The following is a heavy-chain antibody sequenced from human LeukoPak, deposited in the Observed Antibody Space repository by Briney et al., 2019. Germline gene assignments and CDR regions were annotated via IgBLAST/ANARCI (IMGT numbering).Heavy chain of an antibody. D-gene: IGHD4-23*01. V-gene: IGHV3-23*01. Sequence: GGSLRLSCAASGFTFSSYAMSWVRQAPGKGLEWVSAISGSGGSTYYADSVKGRFTISRDNSKNTLYLQMNSLRAEDTAVYYCAKTYGDYGGLFAYYGMDVWGQGTTVTVSS. CDR1: GFTFSSYA. CDR3: AKTYGDYGGLFAYYGMDV. CDR2: ISGSGGST. J-gene: IGHJ6*02.